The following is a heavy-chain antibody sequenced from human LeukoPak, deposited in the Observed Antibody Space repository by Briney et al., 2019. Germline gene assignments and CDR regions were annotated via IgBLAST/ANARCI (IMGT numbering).Heavy chain of an antibody. V-gene: IGHV4-34*01. Sequence: SETLSLTCAVYGGSFSGYYWSWIRQPPGKGLEWIGEINHSGSTNYNPSLKSRVTISVDTSKNQFFLKLSSVTAADTAVYYCARTYYDFWSGAISADDNAFDIWGQGTMVTVSS. CDR2: INHSGST. CDR1: GGSFSGYY. CDR3: ARTYYDFWSGAISADDNAFDI. J-gene: IGHJ3*02. D-gene: IGHD3-3*01.